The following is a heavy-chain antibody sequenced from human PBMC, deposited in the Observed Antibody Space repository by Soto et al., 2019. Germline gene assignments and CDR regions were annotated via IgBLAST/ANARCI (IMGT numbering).Heavy chain of an antibody. CDR3: AKDRNSGNNPHFDS. J-gene: IGHJ4*02. D-gene: IGHD1-26*01. CDR2: LGGSDGST. CDR1: GLTFSKYS. V-gene: IGHV3-23*01. Sequence: XLRLTWPSSGLTFSKYSMSWIRQSPGRGLDWVSALGGSDGSTFYGDSVKGRFTISRDNSKNALYLQINSLRAEDTAVYYCAKDRNSGNNPHFDSWGQGTLVSVSS.